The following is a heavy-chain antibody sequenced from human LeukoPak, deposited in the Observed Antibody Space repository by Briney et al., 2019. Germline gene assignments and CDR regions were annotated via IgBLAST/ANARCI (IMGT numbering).Heavy chain of an antibody. CDR1: GFTFGDYS. CDR2: TRSKAYGGTT. D-gene: IGHD3-10*01. V-gene: IGHV3-49*04. CDR3: TGSFGELTFFNY. J-gene: IGHJ4*02. Sequence: GGSLRLSCTASGFTFGDYSLSWVRQAPGKGLQWVGFTRSKAYGGTTEYAASVKGRFTISRDDSKSIAYLQMNSLKTEDTAVYYCTGSFGELTFFNYWGQGTLVTVSS.